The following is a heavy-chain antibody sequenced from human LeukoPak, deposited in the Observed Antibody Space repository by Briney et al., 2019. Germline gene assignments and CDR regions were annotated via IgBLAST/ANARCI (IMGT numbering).Heavy chain of an antibody. CDR2: IYSGGST. V-gene: IGHV3-53*01. J-gene: IGHJ4*02. CDR1: GFTFSSYA. D-gene: IGHD3-10*01. Sequence: GGSLRLSCAASGFTFSSYAMSWVRQAPGKGLEWVSVIYSGGSTYYADSVKGRFTISRDNSKNTLYLQMNSLRAEDTAVYYCARGPPSRPDGSGSYSDYWGQGTLVTVSS. CDR3: ARGPPSRPDGSGSYSDY.